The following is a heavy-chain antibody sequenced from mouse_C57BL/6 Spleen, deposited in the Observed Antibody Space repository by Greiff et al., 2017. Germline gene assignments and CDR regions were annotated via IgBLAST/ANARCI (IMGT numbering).Heavy chain of an antibody. Sequence: VQLQQPGTELVKPGASVKLSCKASGYTFTSYWMHWVKQRPGQGLEWIGNINPSNGGTNYNEKFKSKATLTVDKSSSTAYMQLSSLTSEDSAVYYCASERVDYYGSSYPYWYFDVWGTGTTVTVSS. CDR1: GYTFTSYW. V-gene: IGHV1-53*01. CDR2: INPSNGGT. D-gene: IGHD1-1*01. CDR3: ASERVDYYGSSYPYWYFDV. J-gene: IGHJ1*03.